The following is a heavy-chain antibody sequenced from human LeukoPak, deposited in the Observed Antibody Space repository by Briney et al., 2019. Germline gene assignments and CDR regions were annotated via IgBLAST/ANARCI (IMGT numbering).Heavy chain of an antibody. J-gene: IGHJ4*02. CDR1: GFTFSSYW. CDR3: ARSITMIPGDY. D-gene: IGHD3-22*01. CDR2: IKQDGSET. V-gene: IGHV3-7*04. Sequence: PGGSLRLSCAASGFTFSSYWMSWVRQAPGKGLEWVANIKQDGSETDYVDSVRGRFTISRDSAKNSLLLQMNSLRAEDTAVYYCARSITMIPGDYWGQGTLVTVSS.